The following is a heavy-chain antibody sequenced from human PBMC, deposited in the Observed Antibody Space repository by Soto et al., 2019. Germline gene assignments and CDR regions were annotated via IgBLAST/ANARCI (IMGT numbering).Heavy chain of an antibody. V-gene: IGHV4-31*03. Sequence: QVLLQESGPGLMKPSQTLSLTCTVSGLTISSASYYWSWIRQHPGKGLEWVGNIYYNGSTYYSLSLKSRVTLWVDTSKNQFSLRLASVTAADTAVYYCARYRISGSWSKFDYWGQGTLVTVSS. J-gene: IGHJ4*02. D-gene: IGHD6-13*01. CDR3: ARYRISGSWSKFDY. CDR1: GLTISSASYY. CDR2: IYYNGST.